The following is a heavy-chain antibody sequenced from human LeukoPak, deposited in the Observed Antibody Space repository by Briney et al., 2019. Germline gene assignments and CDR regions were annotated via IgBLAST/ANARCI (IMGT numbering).Heavy chain of an antibody. J-gene: IGHJ5*02. CDR1: GGSISSYY. V-gene: IGHV4-59*01. Sequence: EPSETLSLTCTVSGGSISSYYWSWIRQPPGKGLEWIGYIYYSGSTDYNPSLKSRVTISVDTSKNQFSLNLSSVTAADTAVYYCARVGDGYYYDSSGYYYVAFDPWGQGTLVTVSS. D-gene: IGHD3-22*01. CDR3: ARVGDGYYYDSSGYYYVAFDP. CDR2: IYYSGST.